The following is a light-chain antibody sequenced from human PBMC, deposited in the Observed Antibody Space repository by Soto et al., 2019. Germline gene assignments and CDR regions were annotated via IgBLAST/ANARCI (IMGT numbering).Light chain of an antibody. Sequence: AIRMTQSPSSLSASTGDRVTITCRASQSISSYLAWYKQNPGKPPKIMIYDASNLERGVPSRFRGSGSGTEFTLTISSLKPADFETYYCQQYKSYSWTFGQGTKVDIK. V-gene: IGKV1-8*01. CDR1: QSISSY. CDR2: DAS. CDR3: QQYKSYSWT. J-gene: IGKJ1*01.